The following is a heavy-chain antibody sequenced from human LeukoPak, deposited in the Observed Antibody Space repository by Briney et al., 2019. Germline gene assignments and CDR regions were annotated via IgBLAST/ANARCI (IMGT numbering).Heavy chain of an antibody. CDR3: AAAGMDY. J-gene: IGHJ4*02. D-gene: IGHD6-19*01. Sequence: PGGSLRLSCAASGLIFSNYWVTWARQASGKGLEWVANIKQDGSEKYYVDSVKGRFTISRDNAKKPLYLQMNSLRAEDTAVYYCAAAGMDYWGQGTLVTVSS. V-gene: IGHV3-7*01. CDR1: GLIFSNYW. CDR2: IKQDGSEK.